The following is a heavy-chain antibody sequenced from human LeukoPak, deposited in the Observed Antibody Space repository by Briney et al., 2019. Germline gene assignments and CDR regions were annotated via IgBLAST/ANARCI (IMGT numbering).Heavy chain of an antibody. CDR2: ISSSSSTI. V-gene: IGHV3-48*01. CDR1: GFTFSSYS. D-gene: IGHD6-19*01. CDR3: ARDSLRFKLIAVATFDY. Sequence: GGSLRLSCAASGFTFSSYSMNWVRQAPGKGLEWVSYISSSSSTIYYADSVKGRFTISRDNAKNSLYLQMNSLRAEDTAVYYCARDSLRFKLIAVATFDYWGQGTLVTVSS. J-gene: IGHJ4*02.